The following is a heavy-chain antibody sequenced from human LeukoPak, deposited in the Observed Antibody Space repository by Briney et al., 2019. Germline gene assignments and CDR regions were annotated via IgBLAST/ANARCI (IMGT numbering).Heavy chain of an antibody. CDR1: GGIFTSYP. CDR2: VIPILGIA. Sequence: GSSVKVSCKASGGIFTSYPISWVRQAPGQGLEWMGRVIPILGIANYAQKFQGRVTITADKSTSTAYMELSRLRSDDTAVYYCARDGTGVYNLVQYWGQGTLVTVSS. CDR3: ARDGTGVYNLVQY. D-gene: IGHD5-24*01. V-gene: IGHV1-69*04. J-gene: IGHJ4*02.